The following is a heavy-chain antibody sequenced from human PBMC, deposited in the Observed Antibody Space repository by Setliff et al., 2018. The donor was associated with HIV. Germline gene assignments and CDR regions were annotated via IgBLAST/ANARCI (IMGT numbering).Heavy chain of an antibody. CDR2: IKQDGSDM. V-gene: IGHV3-7*01. CDR3: ARGSGYDKGAYHYYYGMDV. Sequence: QPGGSLRLSCAASGLPFYNYWMTWLRRAPGRGLEWVANIKQDGSDMHYIESVKNRFTIFRDNAKNSVFLQMNSLRAEDTAVYYCARGSGYDKGAYHYYYGMDVWGQGTTVTVSS. CDR1: GLPFYNYW. J-gene: IGHJ6*02. D-gene: IGHD5-12*01.